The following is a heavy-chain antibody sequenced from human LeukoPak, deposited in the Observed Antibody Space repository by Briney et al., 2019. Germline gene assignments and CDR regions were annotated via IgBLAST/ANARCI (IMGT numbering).Heavy chain of an antibody. CDR3: ARASYCSSTSCYIRPTWFDP. CDR2: IKQDGSEK. Sequence: GGSLRLSCAASGFTFSSYWMSWVRQAPGKGLEWVANIKQDGSEKYYGDSVKGRFTISRDNAKNSLYLQMNSLRAEDTAVYYCARASYCSSTSCYIRPTWFDPWGQGTLVTVSS. V-gene: IGHV3-7*01. J-gene: IGHJ5*02. CDR1: GFTFSSYW. D-gene: IGHD2-2*02.